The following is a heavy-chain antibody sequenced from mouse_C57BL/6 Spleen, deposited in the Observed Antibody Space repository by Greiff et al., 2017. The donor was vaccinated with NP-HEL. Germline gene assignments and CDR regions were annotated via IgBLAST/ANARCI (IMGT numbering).Heavy chain of an antibody. Sequence: VQLQQSGPELVKPGASVKISCKASGYAFSSSWMNWVKQRPGKGLEWIGRIYPGDGDTNYNGKFKGKATLTADKSSSTAYMQLSSLTSEDSAVYFCARAQADAMDYWGQGTSVTVSS. D-gene: IGHD3-2*02. CDR1: GYAFSSSW. V-gene: IGHV1-82*01. CDR2: IYPGDGDT. CDR3: ARAQADAMDY. J-gene: IGHJ4*01.